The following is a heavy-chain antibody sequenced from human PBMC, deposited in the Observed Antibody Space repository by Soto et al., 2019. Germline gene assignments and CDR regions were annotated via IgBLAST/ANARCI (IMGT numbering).Heavy chain of an antibody. CDR3: ARSNDSSGYYRLPYYFDY. J-gene: IGHJ4*02. Sequence: SETLSLTCTVSGGSISIGDYYWSCIRQPPGKGLEWIGYIYYSGSTYYNPSLKSRVTISVDTSKNQFSLKLSSVTAADTAVYYCARSNDSSGYYRLPYYFDYWGQGTLVTVSS. CDR2: IYYSGST. D-gene: IGHD3-22*01. CDR1: GGSISIGDYY. V-gene: IGHV4-30-4*01.